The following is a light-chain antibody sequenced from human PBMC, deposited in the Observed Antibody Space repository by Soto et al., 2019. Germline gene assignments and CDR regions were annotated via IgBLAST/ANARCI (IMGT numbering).Light chain of an antibody. V-gene: IGKV1-39*01. CDR2: SAF. CDR1: PSVSSY. J-gene: IGKJ1*01. CDR3: QQSYSTPWT. Sequence: DIQMTQSPSSLSASVGDRVTITCRASPSVSSYLNWYQQKPGKAPKLLIYSAFNLHSGVPSRFSGSGSGTDFTLTISSLQPEDFATYYCQQSYSTPWTFGQGTKVGIK.